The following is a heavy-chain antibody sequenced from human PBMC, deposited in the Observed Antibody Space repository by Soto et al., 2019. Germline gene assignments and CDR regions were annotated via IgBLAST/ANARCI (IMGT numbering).Heavy chain of an antibody. CDR2: ISPGSRYP. J-gene: IGHJ5*02. CDR3: VRGGGGGLFDP. Sequence: GGSLRLSCAGSGFTFGDSYRSWIRQAPGKGLEWLSYISPGSRYPAYADSVKGRFTISRDNPKRSLYLQMMSLTAEDTAIYYCVRGGGGGLFDPWGQGTMVTVSS. V-gene: IGHV3-11*06. D-gene: IGHD2-15*01. CDR1: GFTFGDSY.